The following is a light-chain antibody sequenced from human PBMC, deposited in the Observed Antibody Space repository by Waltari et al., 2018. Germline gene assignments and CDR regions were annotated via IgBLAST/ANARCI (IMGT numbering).Light chain of an antibody. V-gene: IGLV2-14*01. CDR2: DVN. Sequence: QSALTQPASVSGSPGQSITISCTGTSNDVGGYNYVSWYQQHPGKAPKLMIFDVNDRPARVCNRFSGSMSGNTASLTISGLQAEDEADYYCNSFTSSSTWVFGGGTKLTVL. CDR3: NSFTSSSTWV. J-gene: IGLJ3*02. CDR1: SNDVGGYNY.